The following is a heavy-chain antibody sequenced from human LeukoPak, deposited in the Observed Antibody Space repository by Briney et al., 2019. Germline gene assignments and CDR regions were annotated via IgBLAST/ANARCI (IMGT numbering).Heavy chain of an antibody. CDR2: ISYDGSDK. J-gene: IGHJ4*02. D-gene: IGHD6-13*01. CDR1: GFTFSNYG. Sequence: GGSLRLSCAASGFTFSNYGMHWVRQAPGKGLEWVAVISYDGSDKYYAGSVKGRFTISRDNSKNTLYLQMNSLRVEDMALYYCAKDIGYSRQGYFDYWGQGTLVTVSS. V-gene: IGHV3-30*18. CDR3: AKDIGYSRQGYFDY.